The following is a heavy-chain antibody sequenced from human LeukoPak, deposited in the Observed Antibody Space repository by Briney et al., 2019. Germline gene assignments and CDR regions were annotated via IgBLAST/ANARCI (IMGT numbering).Heavy chain of an antibody. Sequence: ASVTVSCKVSGYTLTELSMHWVRQAPGKGLEWMGGFDPEDGETIYAQKFQGRVTITADESTSTAYMELSSLRSEDTAVYYCATGVTDYYYYGMDVWGQGTTVTVSS. J-gene: IGHJ6*02. V-gene: IGHV1-24*01. CDR1: GYTLTELS. CDR3: ATGVTDYYYYGMDV. CDR2: FDPEDGET. D-gene: IGHD2-21*02.